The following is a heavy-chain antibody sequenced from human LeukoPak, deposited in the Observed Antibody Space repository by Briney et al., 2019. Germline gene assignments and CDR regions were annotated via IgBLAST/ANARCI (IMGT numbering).Heavy chain of an antibody. CDR1: DGSISSYY. D-gene: IGHD1-26*01. CDR3: ARARTGGVGAANWFDP. J-gene: IGHJ5*02. V-gene: IGHV4-59*01. Sequence: SETLSLTCTVSDGSISSYYWSWIRQPPGKGLEWIGYIYYSGSTNYNPSLKSRVTISVDTSKNQFSLKLSSVTAADTAVYYCARARTGGVGAANWFDPWGQGTLVTVSS. CDR2: IYYSGST.